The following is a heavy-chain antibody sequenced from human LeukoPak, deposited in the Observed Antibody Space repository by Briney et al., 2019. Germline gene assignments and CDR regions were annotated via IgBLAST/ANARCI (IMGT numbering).Heavy chain of an antibody. CDR1: GGSISSGDYY. V-gene: IGHV4-30-4*08. D-gene: IGHD2-15*01. CDR2: IYYSGST. J-gene: IGHJ4*02. CDR3: ASPRRGHCSGGSCYYGY. Sequence: SETLSLTCTVSGGSISSGDYYWSWIRQPPGKGLEWIGYIYYSGSTYYNPSLKSRVTISVDTSKNQFSLKLSSVTAADTAVYYCASPRRGHCSGGSCYYGYWGQGTLVTVSS.